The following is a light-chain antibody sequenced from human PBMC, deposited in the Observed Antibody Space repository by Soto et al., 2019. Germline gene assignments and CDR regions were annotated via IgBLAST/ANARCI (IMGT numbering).Light chain of an antibody. V-gene: IGKV3-20*01. Sequence: EVVLTQSPDTLSLSPGERATLSCRASQSVSSTFLAWYQQRPGQAPRLLIYAASSRATGIPDRFSGSGSGTAFTLTITRLEPEDFALYYCQQCGTSATFGQGTKVEIK. CDR3: QQCGTSAT. CDR1: QSVSSTF. J-gene: IGKJ1*01. CDR2: AAS.